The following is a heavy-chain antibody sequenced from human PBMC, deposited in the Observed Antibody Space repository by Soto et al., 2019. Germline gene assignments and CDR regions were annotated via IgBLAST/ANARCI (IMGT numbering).Heavy chain of an antibody. D-gene: IGHD6-19*01. CDR1: GDSISTNYF. J-gene: IGHJ4*02. V-gene: IGHV4-4*02. CDR2: ISHSGSV. CDR3: ASSFGWYAIDY. Sequence: QVLLQESGPGLVQPSGTLSLSCAVSGDSISTNYFWGWVRQPPGKGLEWVGDISHSGSVNYNPSLKNRVTISKDKSKNQFSLNLNSVTAADTAGYYCASSFGWYAIDYWGQGTLVIGSS.